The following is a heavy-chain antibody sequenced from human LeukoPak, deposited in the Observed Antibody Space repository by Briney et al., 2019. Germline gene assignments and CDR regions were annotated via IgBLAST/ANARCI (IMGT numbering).Heavy chain of an antibody. CDR2: IYYSGTT. J-gene: IGHJ4*02. D-gene: IGHD3-22*01. V-gene: IGHV4-59*04. CDR3: ARHFFGHDTSGHYYWYFDY. CDR1: GGSISTSY. Sequence: SETLSLTCTVSGGSISTSYWSWIRQPPGKGLEWIGNIYYSGTTYYNPSLKGRVTISVDTSKNQFSLKLTSVTAADTAVYYCARHFFGHDTSGHYYWYFDYWGQGTLVTVSS.